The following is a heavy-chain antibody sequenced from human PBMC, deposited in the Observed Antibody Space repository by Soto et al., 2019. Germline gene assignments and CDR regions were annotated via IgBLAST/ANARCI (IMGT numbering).Heavy chain of an antibody. CDR3: AKDGEGPSRNFDY. D-gene: IGHD3-10*01. V-gene: IGHV3-23*01. Sequence: EVQLLESGGGLVQPGGSLMLSCAASGFTFSTYAMSWVRQAPGKGLEWVSAIRGSGSEAFYADSVKGRFTISRDNSKNTLYLQINSLRAEDTAVFYCAKDGEGPSRNFDYWGQGTLVTVSS. CDR2: IRGSGSEA. J-gene: IGHJ4*02. CDR1: GFTFSTYA.